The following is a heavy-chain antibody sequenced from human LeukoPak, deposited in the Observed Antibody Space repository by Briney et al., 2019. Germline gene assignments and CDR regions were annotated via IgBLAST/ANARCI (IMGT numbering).Heavy chain of an antibody. J-gene: IGHJ4*02. V-gene: IGHV3-33*01. D-gene: IGHD1-26*01. CDR3: ARGGYSGTYYFDY. Sequence: GRSLRLSCAASGFTFSTYGMHWVRQAPGKRLEWVAVVWYDGSNIHYVDSVKGRFTISRDNSKSTLYLQMNSLTAEDTAVYYCARGGYSGTYYFDYWGQGTLVTVSS. CDR2: VWYDGSNI. CDR1: GFTFSTYG.